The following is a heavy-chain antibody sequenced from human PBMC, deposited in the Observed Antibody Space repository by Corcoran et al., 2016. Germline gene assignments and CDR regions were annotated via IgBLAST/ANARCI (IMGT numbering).Heavy chain of an antibody. CDR3: ARAHHGDFWSGYRLDY. D-gene: IGHD3-3*01. V-gene: IGHV4-59*01. J-gene: IGHJ4*02. CDR1: GGSISSYY. Sequence: QVQLQESGPGLVKPSETLSLTCTVSGGSISSYYWSWIRQPPGKGLEWIGYIYYSGSTNYNPSLKSRVTISVDTSKNQFSLKLSSVTAADTAVYYCARAHHGDFWSGYRLDYWGQGTLVTVSS. CDR2: IYYSGST.